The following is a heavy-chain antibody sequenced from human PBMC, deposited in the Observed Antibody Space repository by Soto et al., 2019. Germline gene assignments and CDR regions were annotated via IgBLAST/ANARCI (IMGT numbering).Heavy chain of an antibody. Sequence: ASVKVSCKASGYTFTGYYMHWVRQAPGQGLEWMGWINPNSGGTNYAQKFQGRVTMTRDTSISTAYMELSRLRSDDTAVYYCARDYDSSGYYPTNSNWFDPWGQATLVTVSS. CDR1: GYTFTGYY. CDR3: ARDYDSSGYYPTNSNWFDP. V-gene: IGHV1-2*02. J-gene: IGHJ5*02. CDR2: INPNSGGT. D-gene: IGHD3-22*01.